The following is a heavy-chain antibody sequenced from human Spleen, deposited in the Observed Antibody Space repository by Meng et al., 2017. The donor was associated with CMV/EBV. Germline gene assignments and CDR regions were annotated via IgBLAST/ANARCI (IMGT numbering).Heavy chain of an antibody. J-gene: IGHJ6*02. CDR2: ISSSSSYI. CDR3: ARDNIVSHGGYYYYGMDV. V-gene: IGHV3-11*06. D-gene: IGHD3-16*02. CDR1: GFTFSDYY. Sequence: GESLKISCAASGFTFSDYYMSWIRQAPGKGLEWVSSISSSSSYIYYADSVKGRFTISRDNAKNSLYLQMNSLRAEDTAVYYCARDNIVSHGGYYYYGMDVWGQGTTVTVSS.